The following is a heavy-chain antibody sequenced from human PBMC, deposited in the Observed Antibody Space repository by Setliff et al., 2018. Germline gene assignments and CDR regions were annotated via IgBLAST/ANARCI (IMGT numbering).Heavy chain of an antibody. V-gene: IGHV2-70*16. D-gene: IGHD2-2*01. CDR1: GFSLNTGGMS. J-gene: IGHJ3*02. Sequence: QTLSLTCTYSGFSLNTGGMSLSWIRQPPGKALEWLARIEWNDEKFYSTSLKTRVTISKDPFKNQVVLTMINLDPLDTATYYCARIHAWNTYAGNAFEIWGQGAKVTVSS. CDR2: IEWNDEK. CDR3: ARIHAWNTYAGNAFEI.